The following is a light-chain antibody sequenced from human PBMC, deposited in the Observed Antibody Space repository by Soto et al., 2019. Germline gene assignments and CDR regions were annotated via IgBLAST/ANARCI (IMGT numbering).Light chain of an antibody. V-gene: IGLV2-8*01. J-gene: IGLJ1*01. CDR1: SSDIGAYIY. CDR3: SSYAGSYTHV. CDR2: EVS. Sequence: QSALTQPPSASGSPGQSVTISCTGTSSDIGAYIYVSWYQQHPGKAPKLMISEVSRRPSGVPERFSGSKSGNTASLTVSGLQADDEAHYYCSSYAGSYTHVFGTGTKVTVL.